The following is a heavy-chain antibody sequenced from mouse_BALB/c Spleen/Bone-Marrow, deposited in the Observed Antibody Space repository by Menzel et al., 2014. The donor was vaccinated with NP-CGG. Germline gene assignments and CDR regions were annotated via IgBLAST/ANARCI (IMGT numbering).Heavy chain of an antibody. D-gene: IGHD2-2*01. V-gene: IGHV3-2*02. CDR3: ARWGLHDWYFDV. CDR2: ISYSGST. Sequence: EVKLMESGPGLVKPSQSLSLTCTVTGYSFTSDYACNWLRQFPGNKLEWMGYISYSGSTSYTPPLKSRISITRDTSKNQFFLQLNSVTTEDTATYNCARWGLHDWYFDVWGAGTTVTVSS. CDR1: GYSFTSDYA. J-gene: IGHJ1*01.